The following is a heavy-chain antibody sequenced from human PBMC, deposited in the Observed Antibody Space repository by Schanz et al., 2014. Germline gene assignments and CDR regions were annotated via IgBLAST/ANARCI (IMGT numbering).Heavy chain of an antibody. CDR3: AKLSSSGRLAGYFDY. J-gene: IGHJ4*02. CDR1: GFTFSNYA. V-gene: IGHV3-23*04. CDR2: LIVASGNT. D-gene: IGHD6-19*01. Sequence: VQLVESGGGVVQPGRSLRLSCAASGFTFSNYAMSWVRQAPGKGLEWVSGLIVASGNTYYAGSVKGRFAISRDDSKNTLELQMSSLRAEDTAIYYCAKLSSSGRLAGYFDYWGQGALXTVSS.